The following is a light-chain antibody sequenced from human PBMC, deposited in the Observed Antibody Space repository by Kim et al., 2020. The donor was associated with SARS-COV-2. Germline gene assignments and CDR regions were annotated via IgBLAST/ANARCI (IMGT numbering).Light chain of an antibody. J-gene: IGLJ2*01. CDR1: SSDVGGYNY. CDR2: HVS. CDR3: SSYTSSSTLV. V-gene: IGLV2-14*01. Sequence: QSVLTQPASVSESPGQSITISCTGTSSDVGGYNYVSWYQQHPGKAPKLMIYHVSKRPSGISNRFSGSKSGNTASLTISGLQAEDEADYYCSSYTSSSTLVFGGGTKLTVL.